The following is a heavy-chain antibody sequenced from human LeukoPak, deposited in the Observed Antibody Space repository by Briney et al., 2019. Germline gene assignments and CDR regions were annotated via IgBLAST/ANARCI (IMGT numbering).Heavy chain of an antibody. J-gene: IGHJ5*02. CDR1: GGSISSYY. D-gene: IGHD6-13*01. CDR2: IYYSGST. V-gene: IGHV4-59*08. CDR3: ARGAYSSSWYVQSWFDP. Sequence: SETLSLTCTVSGGSISSYYWSWIRQPPGKGLEWIGYIYYSGSTNYNPSLKSRVTISVDTSKNQFSLKLSSVTAADTAVYYCARGAYSSSWYVQSWFDPWGQGTLVTVSS.